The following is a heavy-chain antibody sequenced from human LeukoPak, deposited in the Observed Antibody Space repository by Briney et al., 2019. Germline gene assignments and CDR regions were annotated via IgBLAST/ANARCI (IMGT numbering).Heavy chain of an antibody. J-gene: IGHJ5*02. Sequence: GGSLRLSCAASGFTFSSYAMSWVRQAPGKGLEWVSRINSDGSSTSYADSVKGRFTISRENAKNTLYLQMNSLRAEDTAVYYCARVRCSGGSCYQGWFDPWGQGTLVTVSS. CDR1: GFTFSSYA. D-gene: IGHD2-15*01. CDR3: ARVRCSGGSCYQGWFDP. CDR2: INSDGSST. V-gene: IGHV3-74*01.